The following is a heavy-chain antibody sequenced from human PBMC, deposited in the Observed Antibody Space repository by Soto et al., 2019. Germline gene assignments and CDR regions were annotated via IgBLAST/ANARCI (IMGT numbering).Heavy chain of an antibody. CDR2: IYYSGST. J-gene: IGHJ6*02. CDR3: ARQGGSNYLGMDV. CDR1: GGSISSSSYY. Sequence: SETLSLTCTVSGGSISSSSYYWGWIRQPPGKGLEWIGSIYYSGSTYYNPSLKSRVTISVDTSKNQFSLKLSSVTAADTAVYYCARQGGSNYLGMDVWGQGTTVTVSS. V-gene: IGHV4-39*01. D-gene: IGHD2-15*01.